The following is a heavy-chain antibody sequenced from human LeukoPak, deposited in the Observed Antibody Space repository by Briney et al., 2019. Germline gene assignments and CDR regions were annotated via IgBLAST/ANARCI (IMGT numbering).Heavy chain of an antibody. J-gene: IGHJ4*02. CDR1: GFTFSKAW. V-gene: IGHV3-15*01. CDR2: IKSKTDGGTT. Sequence: PGGSLRLSCAASGFTFSKAWMPWVRQAPGKGLEWVGRIKSKTDGGTTDYPAPAKDRFTISRDESKNTLFLQMNSLITEDTAVYYCTNVGRSCGFDYWGRGTLVTVSS. CDR3: TNVGRSCGFDY. D-gene: IGHD2-2*01.